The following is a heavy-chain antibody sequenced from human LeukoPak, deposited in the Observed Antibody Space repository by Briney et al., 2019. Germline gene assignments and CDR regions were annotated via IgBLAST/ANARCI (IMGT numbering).Heavy chain of an antibody. CDR2: IYNSGST. J-gene: IGHJ3*02. V-gene: IGHV4-34*01. CDR3: ASQESYYYGSGSFTKPKHDAFYI. CDR1: GGSFSGYY. Sequence: PSETLSLTCAVYGGSFSGYYWSWIRQPPGKGLEWIGGIYNSGSTNYNPSLKTRVTISVDTSKNQFSLKLSSVTAADTAVYYCASQESYYYGSGSFTKPKHDAFYIWGQGTMVTASS. D-gene: IGHD3-10*01.